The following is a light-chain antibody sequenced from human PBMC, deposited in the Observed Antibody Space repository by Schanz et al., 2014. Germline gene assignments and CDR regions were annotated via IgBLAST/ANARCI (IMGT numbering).Light chain of an antibody. CDR3: SSYGGNNDWV. CDR2: DVT. J-gene: IGLJ3*02. V-gene: IGLV2-8*01. Sequence: QSALTQPPSASGSPGQSVTISCTGTSSDFGNYNSVSWYQQHPGKAPKLIICDVTKRPSGVPDRFSGSKSGDTASLTVSGLQAEDEADYYCSSYGGNNDWVFGGGTKLTVL. CDR1: SSDFGNYNS.